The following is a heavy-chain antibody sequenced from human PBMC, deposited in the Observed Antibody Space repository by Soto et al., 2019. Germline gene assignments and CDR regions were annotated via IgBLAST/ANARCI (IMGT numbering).Heavy chain of an antibody. V-gene: IGHV2-5*02. CDR3: AQSRPIASFAFDY. CDR1: GFSLTTTEVA. Sequence: QITLKESGPSLVNPTQSLTLTCSFSGFSLTTTEVAVGWIRQPPGKALEWLALIYWDDDKRYSQSLKSSLTLTKETAKNKVVLTMTNVHPVDTAKYLCAQSRPIASFAFDYWGQGILVTVSS. J-gene: IGHJ4*02. CDR2: IYWDDDK. D-gene: IGHD3-3*02.